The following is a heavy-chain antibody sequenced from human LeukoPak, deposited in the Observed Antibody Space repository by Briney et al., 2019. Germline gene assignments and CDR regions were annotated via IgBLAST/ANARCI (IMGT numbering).Heavy chain of an antibody. D-gene: IGHD3-9*01. Sequence: QTGGSLRLSCVASGFTFTTYEMNWVRQAPGKGLEWVAYISADSSVIYYADSVKGRFTISRDNAKNSLYLQMGSLRADDTAVYYCASLTQTATSEDYWGQGTLVSVSS. CDR2: ISADSSVI. V-gene: IGHV3-48*03. CDR3: ASLTQTATSEDY. CDR1: GFTFTTYE. J-gene: IGHJ4*02.